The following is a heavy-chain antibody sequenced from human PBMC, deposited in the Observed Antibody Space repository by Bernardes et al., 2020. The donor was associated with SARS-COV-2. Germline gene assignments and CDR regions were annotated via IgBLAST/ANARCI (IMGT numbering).Heavy chain of an antibody. J-gene: IGHJ5*02. CDR2: ISAYNGNT. V-gene: IGHV1-18*01. Sequence: ASVKVSCKASGYTFTSYGISWVRQAPGQGLEWMGWISAYNGNTNYAQKLQGRVTMTTDTSTSTAYMELRSLRSDDTAVYYCAREVSDPGYNWNDGNWFDPWGQGTLVTVSS. D-gene: IGHD1-1*01. CDR3: AREVSDPGYNWNDGNWFDP. CDR1: GYTFTSYG.